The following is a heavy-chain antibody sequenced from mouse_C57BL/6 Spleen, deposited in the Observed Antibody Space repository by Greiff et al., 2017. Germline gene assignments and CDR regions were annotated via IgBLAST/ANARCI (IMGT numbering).Heavy chain of an antibody. CDR2: ISYDGSN. CDR3: ARLNYDGYYTWFAY. Sequence: EVKVEESGPGLVKPSQSLSLTCSVTGYSITSGYYWNWIRQFPGNKLEWMGYISYDGSNNYNPSLKNRISITRDTSKNQFFLKLNSVTTEDTATYYCARLNYDGYYTWFAYWGQGTLVTVSA. CDR1: GYSITSGYY. V-gene: IGHV3-6*01. J-gene: IGHJ3*01. D-gene: IGHD2-3*01.